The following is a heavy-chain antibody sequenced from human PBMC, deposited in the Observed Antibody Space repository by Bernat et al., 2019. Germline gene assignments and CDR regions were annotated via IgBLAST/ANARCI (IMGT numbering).Heavy chain of an antibody. J-gene: IGHJ4*02. D-gene: IGHD2-15*01. V-gene: IGHV4-34*01. CDR3: ALEWGYCSGGSCPGYFDY. CDR1: GGSFSGYY. CDR2: INHSGST. Sequence: QVQLQQWGAGLLKPSETLSLTCAVYGGSFSGYYWSWIRQPPGKGLEWIGEINHSGSTNYNPSLKSRVTISVDTSKNQFSLKLSSVTDADTAVYYCALEWGYCSGGSCPGYFDYWGQGTLVTVSA.